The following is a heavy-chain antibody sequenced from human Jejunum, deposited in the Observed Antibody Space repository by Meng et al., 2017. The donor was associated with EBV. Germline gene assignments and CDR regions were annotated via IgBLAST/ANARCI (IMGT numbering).Heavy chain of an antibody. J-gene: IGHJ4*02. CDR1: GFTFSSYG. V-gene: IGHV3-33*01. D-gene: IGHD3-10*01. Sequence: QGQVVGVGGGVVRPGGSLRCSGAASGFTFSSYGMHWVRQAPGKGLEWVAVIWSDGSNKYYADSVKGRFTISRDNSEKTLSLQMNSLRAEDTAVYYCARRGSGSYCFDYWGQGTLVTVSS. CDR2: IWSDGSNK. CDR3: ARRGSGSYCFDY.